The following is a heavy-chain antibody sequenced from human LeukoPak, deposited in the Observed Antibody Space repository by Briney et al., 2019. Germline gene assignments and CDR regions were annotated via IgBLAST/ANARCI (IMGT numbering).Heavy chain of an antibody. CDR3: ARGPDGPRSYGSGDYGMDV. J-gene: IGHJ6*02. Sequence: SETLSLTCTVSGGSISSYYWSWIRQPAGKGLEWIGRIYTSGSTNYNPSLKSRVTMSVDTSKNQFSLKLSSVTAADTAVYYCARGPDGPRSYGSGDYGMDVWGQGTTVTVSS. D-gene: IGHD3-10*01. CDR2: IYTSGST. V-gene: IGHV4-4*07. CDR1: GGSISSYY.